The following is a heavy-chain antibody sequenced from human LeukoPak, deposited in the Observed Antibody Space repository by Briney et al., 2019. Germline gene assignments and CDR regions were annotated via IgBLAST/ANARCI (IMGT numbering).Heavy chain of an antibody. CDR1: GFTFCTDA. Sequence: PGGSLRLSCAASGFTFCTDARGWVRQAPATGLDWVSRISSTAGTTEYADSVKGRFTISRDTSKDTLYLQMNSPRLEDTAIYYCAIDRSGSGYFDNWGQGTLVTVSS. CDR2: ISSTAGTT. J-gene: IGHJ4*02. CDR3: AIDRSGSGYFDN. V-gene: IGHV3-23*01. D-gene: IGHD3-10*01.